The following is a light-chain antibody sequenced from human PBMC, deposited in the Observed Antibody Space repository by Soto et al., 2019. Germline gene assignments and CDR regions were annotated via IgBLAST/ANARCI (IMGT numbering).Light chain of an antibody. CDR3: QQSYSTPRYT. CDR1: QSISSY. V-gene: IGKV1-39*01. J-gene: IGKJ2*01. CDR2: AAS. Sequence: DIQMTQSPSSLSASVGDRVTITCRASQSISSYLNWYQQKPGKAPKLLIYAASNLQSGVPSRFSGSGSGTDFNLSISSLQPEDFATYYCQQSYSTPRYTFGQGTKLEIK.